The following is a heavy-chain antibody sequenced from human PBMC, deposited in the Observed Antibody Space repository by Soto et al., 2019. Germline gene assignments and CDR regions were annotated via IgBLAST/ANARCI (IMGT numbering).Heavy chain of an antibody. CDR2: INHSGST. V-gene: IGHV4-34*01. J-gene: IGHJ4*02. CDR1: GGSFSGYY. D-gene: IGHD3-10*01. CDR3: ARAPVKVRGQSDRCFDY. Sequence: SETLSLTCAVYGGSFSGYYWIWIRQPPGKGLEWIGEINHSGSTNYNPSLKSRVTISVDTSKNQFSLKLSSVTAADTAVYYCARAPVKVRGQSDRCFDYWGQGTLVTVSS.